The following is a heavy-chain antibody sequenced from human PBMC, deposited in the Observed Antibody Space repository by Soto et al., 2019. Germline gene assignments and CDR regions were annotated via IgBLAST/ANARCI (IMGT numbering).Heavy chain of an antibody. Sequence: QVQLQESGPGLITPSQTLTLTCTVSGGSISSGGYYWNWIRQHPGKGLEWIGYTYYSGNTYYNPSLNSRVTISADTSKNQFSLKLSSVTAADTAVYYCARPSSSGWPIDYWGQGTLVTVSS. CDR2: TYYSGNT. CDR3: ARPSSSGWPIDY. J-gene: IGHJ4*02. V-gene: IGHV4-31*03. CDR1: GGSISSGGYY. D-gene: IGHD6-19*01.